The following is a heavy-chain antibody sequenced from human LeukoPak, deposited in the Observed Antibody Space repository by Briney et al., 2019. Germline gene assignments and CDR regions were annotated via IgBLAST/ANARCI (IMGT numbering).Heavy chain of an antibody. CDR1: GYTFTGYY. CDR3: ARDRVPYSSSCSDY. Sequence: ASVKVSCKASGYTFTGYYMHWVRQGPGQGLEWMGWINPNSGGTNYAQKFQGRVTMTRDTSISTAYMELSRLRSDDTAVYYCARDRVPYSSSCSDYWGQVTLVTVSS. J-gene: IGHJ4*02. V-gene: IGHV1-2*02. D-gene: IGHD6-13*01. CDR2: INPNSGGT.